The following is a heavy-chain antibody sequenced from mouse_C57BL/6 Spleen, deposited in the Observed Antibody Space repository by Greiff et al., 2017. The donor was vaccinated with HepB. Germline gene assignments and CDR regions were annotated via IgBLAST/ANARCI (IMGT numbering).Heavy chain of an antibody. V-gene: IGHV1-18*01. D-gene: IGHD2-1*01. CDR1: GYTFTDYN. CDR2: INPNNGGT. Sequence: EVKLMESGPELVKPGASVKIPCKASGYTFTDYNMDWVKQSHGKSLEWIGDINPNNGGTIYNQKFKGKATLTVDKSSSTAYMELRSLTSEDTAVYYCARGVYYGSLYWYFDVWGTGTTVTVSS. CDR3: ARGVYYGSLYWYFDV. J-gene: IGHJ1*03.